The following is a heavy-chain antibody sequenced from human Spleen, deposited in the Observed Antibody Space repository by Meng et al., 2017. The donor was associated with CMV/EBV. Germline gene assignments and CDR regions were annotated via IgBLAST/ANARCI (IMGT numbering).Heavy chain of an antibody. D-gene: IGHD6-13*01. CDR1: SNW. V-gene: IGHV3-74*01. J-gene: IGHJ5*02. CDR3: ARDGGSTWYDVASPVNWLDP. Sequence: SNWMHWVRQTPGKGLVWVLRINYDGSSTSYADSVKGRFIISRDNAKNTLYLEMNSLGAEDTAVYYCARDGGSTWYDVASPVNWLDPWGQGTLVTVSS. CDR2: INYDGSST.